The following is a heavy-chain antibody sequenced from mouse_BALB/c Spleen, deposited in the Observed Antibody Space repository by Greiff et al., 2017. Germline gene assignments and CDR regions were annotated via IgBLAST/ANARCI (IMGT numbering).Heavy chain of an antibody. Sequence: VHVKQSGTVLARPGASVKMSCKASGYTFTSYWMHWVKQRPGQGLEWIGAIYPGNSDTSYNQKFKGKAKLTAVTSTSTAYMELSSLTNEDSAVYYCTRAYYGRAMDYWGQGTSVTVSS. V-gene: IGHV1-5*01. CDR1: GYTFTSYW. J-gene: IGHJ4*01. CDR2: IYPGNSDT. CDR3: TRAYYGRAMDY. D-gene: IGHD1-1*01.